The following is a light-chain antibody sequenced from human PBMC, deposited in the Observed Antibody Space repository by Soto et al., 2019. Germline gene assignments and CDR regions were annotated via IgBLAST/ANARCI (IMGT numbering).Light chain of an antibody. CDR1: EAIRSA. CDR3: QQADSFPLT. V-gene: IGKV1-6*01. J-gene: IGKJ4*01. Sequence: AIQLTQSPSSLSASVGDRVTITCRASEAIRSALGWYQQKPGKVPKLLIYAASILQSGVPSRFSGSGSGTDFTLTISSLQPEDFATYFCQQADSFPLTFGGGTKV. CDR2: AAS.